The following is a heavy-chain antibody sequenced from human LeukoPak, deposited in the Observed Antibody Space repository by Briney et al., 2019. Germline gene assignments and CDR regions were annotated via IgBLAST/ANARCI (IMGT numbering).Heavy chain of an antibody. V-gene: IGHV3-30*02. CDR3: ASAGSSWPDYYFDY. D-gene: IGHD6-13*01. CDR1: GFTFSSYG. J-gene: IGHJ4*02. CDR2: IRYDGSNK. Sequence: GGSLRLSCAASGFTFSSYGMHWVRQAPGKGLGWVAFIRYDGSNKYYADSVKGRFTISRDNSKNTLYLQMNSLRAEDTAVYYCASAGSSWPDYYFDYWGQGTLVTVSS.